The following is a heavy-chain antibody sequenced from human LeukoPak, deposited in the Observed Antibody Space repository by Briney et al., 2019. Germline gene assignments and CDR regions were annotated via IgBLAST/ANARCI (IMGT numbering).Heavy chain of an antibody. Sequence: GGSLRLSCAASGFTFSSYEMNWVRQAPGKGPEWVSYISSSGSTIYYADSVKGRFTISRDNSKNTLYLQMNSRRVEDTAVYYCARDPRGITALVDYFDYWGQGTLVTVSS. J-gene: IGHJ4*02. CDR2: ISSSGSTI. CDR1: GFTFSSYE. V-gene: IGHV3-48*03. D-gene: IGHD5-18*01. CDR3: ARDPRGITALVDYFDY.